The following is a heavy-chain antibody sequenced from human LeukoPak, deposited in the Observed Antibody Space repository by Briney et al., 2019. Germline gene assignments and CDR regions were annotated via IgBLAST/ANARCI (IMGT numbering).Heavy chain of an antibody. J-gene: IGHJ4*02. Sequence: PGGSLRLSCAASGFTFSSYGMHWVRQAPGKGLEWVAFIRYDGSNKYYADSVKGRFTISRDNSKHTLYLQMNSLRAEDTAVYYCAKSLWFGELSFDYWGQGTLVTVSS. D-gene: IGHD3-10*01. V-gene: IGHV3-30*02. CDR1: GFTFSSYG. CDR2: IRYDGSNK. CDR3: AKSLWFGELSFDY.